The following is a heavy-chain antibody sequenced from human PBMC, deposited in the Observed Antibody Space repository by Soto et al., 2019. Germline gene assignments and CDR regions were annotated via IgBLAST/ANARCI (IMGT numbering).Heavy chain of an antibody. V-gene: IGHV1-2*02. J-gene: IGHJ6*02. CDR3: ARDQDSSSSQYYYGMDV. CDR1: GYTFTGYY. Sequence: QVQLVQSGAEVKKPGASVKVSCKASGYTFTGYYMHWVRQAPGQGLEWMGWINPNSGGTNYAQKFQGRVNMTRDTSISTAYMELSRLRSDDTAVYYCARDQDSSSSQYYYGMDVWGQGTTVTVSS. CDR2: INPNSGGT. D-gene: IGHD6-6*01.